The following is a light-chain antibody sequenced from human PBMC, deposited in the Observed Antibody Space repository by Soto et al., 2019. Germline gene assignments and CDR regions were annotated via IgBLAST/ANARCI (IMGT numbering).Light chain of an antibody. CDR3: SSYAGSNNYV. CDR2: EVS. CDR1: SGDAGGYNY. V-gene: IGLV2-8*01. J-gene: IGLJ1*01. Sequence: LTQPPSASGSPGQSVTISCTGTSGDAGGYNYVSWYQQHPGKASKLMIFEVSERPSGVPDRFSASKSGNTASLTVSGLQAEDEADYYCSSYAGSNNYVFGTGTKVTVL.